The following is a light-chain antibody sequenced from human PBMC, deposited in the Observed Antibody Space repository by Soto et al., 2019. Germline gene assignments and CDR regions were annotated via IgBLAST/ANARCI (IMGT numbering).Light chain of an antibody. V-gene: IGKV3-15*01. Sequence: EIVMTQSPATLSVSPWERATLSCRASQSVSSNLAWYQQKPGQAPRLLIYGASTRATGIPARFSGSGSGTEFTLTISSLQSEDFAVYYCQQYGTSPLTFGGGTKVDIK. J-gene: IGKJ4*01. CDR1: QSVSSN. CDR3: QQYGTSPLT. CDR2: GAS.